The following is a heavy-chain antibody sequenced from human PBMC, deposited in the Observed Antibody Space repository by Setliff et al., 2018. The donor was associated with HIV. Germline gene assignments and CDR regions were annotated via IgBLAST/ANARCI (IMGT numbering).Heavy chain of an antibody. D-gene: IGHD4-17*01. V-gene: IGHV5-51*01. Sequence: GESLKISCKGSGYRFTNYWIGWVRQMPGKGLDWMGIIYPGDSDTRYSPSFQGQVTMSADRSISTAYLQWASLKASDTAMYYCATSDYGGYSGHFQHWGQGTLVTVSS. J-gene: IGHJ1*01. CDR2: IYPGDSDT. CDR1: GYRFTNYW. CDR3: ATSDYGGYSGHFQH.